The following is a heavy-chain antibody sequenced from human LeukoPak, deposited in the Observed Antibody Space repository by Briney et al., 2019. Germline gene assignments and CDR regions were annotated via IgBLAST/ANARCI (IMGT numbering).Heavy chain of an antibody. D-gene: IGHD3-3*02. CDR1: GGTFSSYA. CDR2: IIPIFGTA. J-gene: IGHJ5*02. CDR3: ARGHHFWSGFNWFDP. Sequence: SVKVSCKASGGTFSSYAISWVRQAPGQGLEWMGGIIPIFGTANYAQKFQGRVTITADESTSTAYMELSSLRSEDTAVYYCARGHHFWSGFNWFDPWGQGTLVTVSS. V-gene: IGHV1-69*13.